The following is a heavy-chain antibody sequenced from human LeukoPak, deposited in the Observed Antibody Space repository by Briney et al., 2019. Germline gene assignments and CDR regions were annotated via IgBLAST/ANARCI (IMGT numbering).Heavy chain of an antibody. CDR3: ARDWFGILTGYYIAWFDP. V-gene: IGHV4-4*07. CDR2: IYTSGST. CDR1: GGSISSYY. J-gene: IGHJ5*02. D-gene: IGHD3-9*01. Sequence: SETLSLTCTASGGSISSYYWSWIRQPAGKGLEWIGRIYTSGSTNYNPSLKGRVTMSVDTSKNQFSLKLSSVTAADTAVYYCARDWFGILTGYYIAWFDPWGQGTLVTVSS.